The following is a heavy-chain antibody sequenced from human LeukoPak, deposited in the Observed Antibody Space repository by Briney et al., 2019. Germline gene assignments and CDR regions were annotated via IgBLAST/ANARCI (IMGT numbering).Heavy chain of an antibody. V-gene: IGHV4-30-4*01. CDR3: ARDGYGAWFDP. CDR2: IYYSGST. J-gene: IGHJ5*02. D-gene: IGHD2-15*01. Sequence: SQTLSLTCTVSGGSISSGDYYWSWIRQPPGKGLEWIGYIYYSGSTYYKSSLKSRVNISVDTSKNQFSLKLSSETAADTAVYYCARDGYGAWFDPWGQGTLVTVSS. CDR1: GGSISSGDYY.